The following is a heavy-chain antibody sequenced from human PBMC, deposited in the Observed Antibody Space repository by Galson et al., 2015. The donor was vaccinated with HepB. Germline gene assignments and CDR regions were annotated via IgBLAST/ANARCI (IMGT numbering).Heavy chain of an antibody. J-gene: IGHJ6*02. CDR2: ISSSSSYI. V-gene: IGHV3-21*01. D-gene: IGHD4-17*01. CDR3: ARGGGYGDYDYYYYGMDV. Sequence: SLRLSCAASGFTFSSYSMNWVRQAPGKGLEWVSSISSSSSYIYYADSVKGRFTISRDNAKNSLYLQMNSPRAEDTAVYYCARGGGYGDYDYYYYGMDVWGQGTTVTVSS. CDR1: GFTFSSYS.